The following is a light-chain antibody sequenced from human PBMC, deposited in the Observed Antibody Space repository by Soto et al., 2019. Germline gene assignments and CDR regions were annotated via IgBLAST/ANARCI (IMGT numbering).Light chain of an antibody. CDR3: CSYAGSRV. Sequence: QSALTQPASVSGSPGQSITISCTGTSSDVGSYNLVSWYQQYPGKAPKLMIYEGIKPPSGVSNRFSGSKSGNTASLTISGLQAEDEADYYCCSYAGSRVFGGGTKLTVL. J-gene: IGLJ3*02. CDR1: SSDVGSYNL. CDR2: EGI. V-gene: IGLV2-23*01.